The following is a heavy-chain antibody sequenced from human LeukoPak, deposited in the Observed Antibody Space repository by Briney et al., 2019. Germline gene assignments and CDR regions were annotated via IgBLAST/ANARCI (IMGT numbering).Heavy chain of an antibody. CDR1: GFTFSSHD. CDR3: GEVGATGEVY. V-gene: IGHV3-30*18. J-gene: IGHJ4*02. Sequence: QPGGSLRLSCAASGFTFSSHDMHWVRQAPGKGLEWVAIISYDGGKKDYADSVKGRFTISRDNSKNTLYLQMNSLRAEDTAVYYCGEVGATGEVYWGQGTLVTVSS. CDR2: ISYDGGKK. D-gene: IGHD1-26*01.